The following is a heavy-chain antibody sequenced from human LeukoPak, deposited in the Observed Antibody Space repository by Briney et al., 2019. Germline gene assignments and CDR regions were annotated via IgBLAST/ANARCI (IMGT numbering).Heavy chain of an antibody. CDR1: GGSISSYY. D-gene: IGHD6-13*01. V-gene: IGHV4-59*01. CDR2: IYYSGST. J-gene: IGHJ4*02. Sequence: KSSETLSLTCTVSGGSISSYYWSWIRQPPGKGLEWIGYIYYSGSTNYNPSLKSRVTISVDTSKNQFSLKLSSVTAADTAVYYCARAPIAANTFGYFDYWGQGTLVTVSS. CDR3: ARAPIAANTFGYFDY.